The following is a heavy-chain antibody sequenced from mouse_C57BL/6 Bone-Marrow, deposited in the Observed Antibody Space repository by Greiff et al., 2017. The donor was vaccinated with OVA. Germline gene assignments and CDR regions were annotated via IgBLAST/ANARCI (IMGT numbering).Heavy chain of an antibody. CDR1: GFSLTSYG. V-gene: IGHV2-5*01. Sequence: QVQLKESGPGLVQPSQSLSITCTVSGFSLTSYGVHWVRQSPGKGLEWLGVIWRGGSTDYNAAFMSRLSITKDNSKSQVFFKMNSLQADDTAIYYCAKNGGLYYDYPWFAYWGQGTLVTVSA. CDR2: IWRGGST. CDR3: AKNGGLYYDYPWFAY. D-gene: IGHD2-4*01. J-gene: IGHJ3*01.